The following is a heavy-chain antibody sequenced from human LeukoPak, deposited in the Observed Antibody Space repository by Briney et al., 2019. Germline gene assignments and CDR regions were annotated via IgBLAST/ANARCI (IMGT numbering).Heavy chain of an antibody. CDR2: ISVSGGIT. V-gene: IGHV3-23*01. CDR1: GFTFSSYA. CDR3: ARRAGGYSHPYDY. D-gene: IGHD4-23*01. J-gene: IGHJ4*02. Sequence: GGSLRLSCAASGFTFSSYAMSWVRQAPGKGLEWVSSISVSGGITYYADSVKGRFTISRDNSKNTLYLQMNSLRAEDTAVYYCARRAGGYSHPYDYWGQGILVTVSS.